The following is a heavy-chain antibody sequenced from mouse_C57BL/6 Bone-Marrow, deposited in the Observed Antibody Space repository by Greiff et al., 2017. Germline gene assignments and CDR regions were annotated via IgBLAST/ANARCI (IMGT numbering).Heavy chain of an antibody. V-gene: IGHV1-64*01. CDR3: AIYLGSYNYWFAY. CDR1: GYTFTSYW. J-gene: IGHJ3*01. D-gene: IGHD2-3*01. CDR2: IHPNSGST. Sequence: VQLQQPGAELVKPGASVKLSCKASGYTFTSYWMHWVKQRPGQGLEWIGRIHPNSGSTKYNEKFKGKATLTVDKSSSTAYLQLSSLTSEDSAVYYCAIYLGSYNYWFAYWGQGTLVTVSA.